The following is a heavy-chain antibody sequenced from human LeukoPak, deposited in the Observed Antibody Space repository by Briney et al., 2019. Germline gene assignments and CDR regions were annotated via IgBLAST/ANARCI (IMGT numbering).Heavy chain of an antibody. Sequence: PSETLSLTCAVYGGSFSGYSWSWIRQPPGKGLEWIGEINQSGSTNYNPSLKSRVTISVDTSKNQFSLKLSSVTAADTAVYYCARGRLYCSSTSCFYYYYYYMDVWGKGTTVTVSS. CDR1: GGSFSGYS. J-gene: IGHJ6*03. CDR2: INQSGST. CDR3: ARGRLYCSSTSCFYYYYYYMDV. V-gene: IGHV4-34*01. D-gene: IGHD2-2*01.